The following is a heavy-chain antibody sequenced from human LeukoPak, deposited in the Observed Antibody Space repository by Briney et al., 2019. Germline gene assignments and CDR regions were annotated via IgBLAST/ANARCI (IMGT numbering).Heavy chain of an antibody. CDR2: IKQDGSEK. CDR1: GFTLSSYW. V-gene: IGHV3-7*02. D-gene: IGHD5-24*01. CDR3: ANVGDVYKDALDI. J-gene: IGHJ3*02. Sequence: GGSLRLSCAASGFTLSSYWMTWVRQAPGKGLEWVACIKQDGSEKYYVDSVKGRFTISRDNAKNSLYLQMNTLRAEDTAVYYCANVGDVYKDALDIWGQGTMVTVSS.